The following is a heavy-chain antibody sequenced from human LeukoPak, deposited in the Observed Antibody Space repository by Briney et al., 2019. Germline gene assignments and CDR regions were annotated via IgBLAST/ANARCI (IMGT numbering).Heavy chain of an antibody. CDR1: GFSFSSYW. CDR2: ISTDGRTT. V-gene: IGHV3-74*01. Sequence: PGGSLRLSCAASGFSFSSYWMHWVRQAPGKGLVWVSRISTDGRTTTYADSVRGRCTISRDNAKDTLSLQMNRLRVEDTAVYYCVRGDSNYLNYFDSWGQGALVTVSS. D-gene: IGHD4-11*01. CDR3: VRGDSNYLNYFDS. J-gene: IGHJ4*02.